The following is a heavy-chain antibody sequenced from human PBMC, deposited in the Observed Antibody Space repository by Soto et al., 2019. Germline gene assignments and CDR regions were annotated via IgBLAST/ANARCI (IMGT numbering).Heavy chain of an antibody. V-gene: IGHV1-3*04. Sequence: QVQLVQSGAEVKKPGASVKVFCKATGYTFTSYAIQWVRQAPGQRLEWMGWINTGNGNTKYSQQFQGRVTITRDTSANIAYMELSSLRSEDTAVYYCARSTEIVVVPDYWGQGTQATVSS. CDR3: ARSTEIVVVPDY. D-gene: IGHD3-22*01. CDR2: INTGNGNT. J-gene: IGHJ4*02. CDR1: GYTFTSYA.